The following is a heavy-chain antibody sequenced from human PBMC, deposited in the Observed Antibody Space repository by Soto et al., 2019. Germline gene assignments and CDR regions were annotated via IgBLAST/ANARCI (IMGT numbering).Heavy chain of an antibody. CDR1: GGSFSGYY. D-gene: IGHD3-22*01. J-gene: IGHJ4*02. V-gene: IGHV4-34*01. CDR3: AATSWFDNSGSTY. CDR2: INHSGST. Sequence: PSETLSLTCAVYGGSFSGYYWSWIRQPPGKGLEWIGEINHSGSTNYNPSLKSRVTISIDTPKNQSSLKLSSVTAADTAVYYCAATSWFDNSGSTYCGQGALVTAPQ.